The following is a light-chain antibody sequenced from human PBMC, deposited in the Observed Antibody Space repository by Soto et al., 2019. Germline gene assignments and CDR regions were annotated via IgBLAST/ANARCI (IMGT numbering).Light chain of an antibody. CDR3: QQLNSYTFT. V-gene: IGKV1-5*01. Sequence: QSRSTLSGTVGDRVTITCRASQSISSWLAWYQQKPGKAPKLLIYAASTLQSGVPSRFSGSGSWTDFTLTISSLQPEDFETYYCQQLNSYTFTFGHGTKVDIK. CDR1: QSISSW. CDR2: AAS. J-gene: IGKJ3*01.